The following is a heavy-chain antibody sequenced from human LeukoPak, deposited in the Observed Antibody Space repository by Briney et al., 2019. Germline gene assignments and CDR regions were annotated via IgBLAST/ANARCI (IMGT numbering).Heavy chain of an antibody. CDR2: ISYDGSNK. D-gene: IGHD3-10*01. J-gene: IGHJ6*02. Sequence: GGSLRLSCAASGFTFSSYAMHWVRQAPGKGLEWVAVISYDGSNKYYADSVKGRFTISRDNSKNTLYLQMNSLRAEDTAVYYCARVKSRGNYYYYYGMDVWGQGTTVTVPS. CDR3: ARVKSRGNYYYYYGMDV. V-gene: IGHV3-30-3*01. CDR1: GFTFSSYA.